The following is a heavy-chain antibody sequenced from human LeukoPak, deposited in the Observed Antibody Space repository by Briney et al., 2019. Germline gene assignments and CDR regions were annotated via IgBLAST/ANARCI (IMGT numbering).Heavy chain of an antibody. V-gene: IGHV3-11*04. Sequence: GGSLRLSCAASGFTFSDYYMSWIRLAPGRGLEWVSYISSSGSTIYYADCVKGRFTISRNNPKKSLYLQMNSLRAEDTAVYYCAREMQWELLFDYWGQGTLVTVSS. CDR3: AREMQWELLFDY. CDR1: GFTFSDYY. CDR2: ISSSGSTI. D-gene: IGHD1-26*01. J-gene: IGHJ4*02.